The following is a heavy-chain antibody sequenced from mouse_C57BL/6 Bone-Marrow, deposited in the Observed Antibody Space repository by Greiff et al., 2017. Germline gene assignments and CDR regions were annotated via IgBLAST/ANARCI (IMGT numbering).Heavy chain of an antibody. Sequence: DVKLVESGGGLVKPGGSLKLSCAASGFTFSSYAMSWVRQTPEKRLEWVATISDGGSYTYYPDNVKGRFTISRDNAKNNLYLQMSHLKSEDAAMDYCARLLCFYAMDDWGKGTSVTVAS. CDR1: GFTFSSYA. J-gene: IGHJ4*01. D-gene: IGHD1-1*02. CDR3: ARLLCFYAMDD. V-gene: IGHV5-4*03. CDR2: ISDGGSYT.